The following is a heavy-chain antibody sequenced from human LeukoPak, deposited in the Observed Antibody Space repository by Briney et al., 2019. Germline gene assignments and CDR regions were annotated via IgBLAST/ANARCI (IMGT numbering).Heavy chain of an antibody. CDR3: ARDPYYYDSSGYSIYDAFDI. D-gene: IGHD3-22*01. CDR2: ISYDGSNK. V-gene: IGHV3-30-3*01. CDR1: GFTFSSYA. Sequence: GGSLRLSCAASGFTFSSYAMPWVRQAPGKGLEWVAVISYDGSNKYYADSVKGRFTISRDNSKNTLYLQMNSLRAEDTAVYYCARDPYYYDSSGYSIYDAFDIWGQGTMVTVSS. J-gene: IGHJ3*02.